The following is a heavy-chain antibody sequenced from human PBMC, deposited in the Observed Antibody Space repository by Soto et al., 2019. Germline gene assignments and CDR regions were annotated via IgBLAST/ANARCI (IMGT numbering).Heavy chain of an antibody. CDR1: GFTLSGVD. D-gene: IGHD6-6*01. CDR3: AKGGWYTSSSRSDC. J-gene: IGHJ4*02. CDR2: MSYDGRDQ. V-gene: IGHV3-30*18. Sequence: HPGGSLRLSCSASGFTLSGVDMHWVRQAPGKGLEWVAVMSYDGRDQYYADSVKGRFTVSRDSSKSTLYLQMNSLRTEDAAVYYCAKGGWYTSSSRSDCWGQGTLVTVSS.